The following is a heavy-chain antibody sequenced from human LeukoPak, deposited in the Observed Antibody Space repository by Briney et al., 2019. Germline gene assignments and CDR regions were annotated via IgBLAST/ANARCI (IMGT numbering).Heavy chain of an antibody. Sequence: PSETLSLTCTVSGGSISSGGYYWSWIRQPPGKGLEWIGYIYYSGSTNYNPSLKSRVTISVDTSKNQFSLKLSSVTAADTAVYYCASNGGYDFWSGYPRDYYYMDVWGKGTTVTVSS. CDR3: ASNGGYDFWSGYPRDYYYMDV. J-gene: IGHJ6*03. D-gene: IGHD3-3*01. CDR2: IYYSGST. CDR1: GGSISSGGYY. V-gene: IGHV4-61*08.